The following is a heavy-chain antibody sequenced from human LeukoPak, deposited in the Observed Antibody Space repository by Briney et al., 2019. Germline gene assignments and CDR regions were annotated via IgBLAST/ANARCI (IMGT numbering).Heavy chain of an antibody. CDR2: INHSGST. CDR3: ARGPRKVFSESYYEYYYGMDV. Sequence: PSETLSLTCAVYGGSFSTYYWSWIRQPPGKGLEWIGEINHSGSTNYNPSLKSRVTISVDTSKNQLSLKLSSVTAADTAVYYRARGPRKVFSESYYEYYYGMDVWGQGTMVTVSS. V-gene: IGHV4-34*01. D-gene: IGHD3-22*01. CDR1: GGSFSTYY. J-gene: IGHJ6*02.